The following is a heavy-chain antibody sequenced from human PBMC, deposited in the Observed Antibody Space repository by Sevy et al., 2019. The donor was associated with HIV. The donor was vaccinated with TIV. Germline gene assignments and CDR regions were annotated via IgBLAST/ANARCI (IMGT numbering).Heavy chain of an antibody. CDR2: IYSNGNS. V-gene: IGHV4-4*07. CDR3: AREGGASSAWFENWFGP. CDR1: GGSITSYS. Sequence: SETLSLTCTVSGGSITSYSWSWIRQPAGKGLEWLGSIYSNGNSNYNPSLKSGVTMSVDTSKNQFSLKLTSVNAADTAVYFCAREGGASSAWFENWFGPWGQGTLVTVSS. D-gene: IGHD6-19*01. J-gene: IGHJ5*02.